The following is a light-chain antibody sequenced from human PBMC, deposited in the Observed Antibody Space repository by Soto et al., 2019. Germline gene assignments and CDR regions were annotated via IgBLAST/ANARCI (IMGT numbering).Light chain of an antibody. Sequence: EIVLTQSPGTLSLSPGERATLSCRASQSLTNNYLAWYQQQPGQAPRLLIYAASSRATGIPDRFSGSGSETDFTLTISRLEPEDFAVYYCQQYGSSLPVTVGGGTNVEIK. V-gene: IGKV3-20*01. CDR2: AAS. CDR1: QSLTNNY. CDR3: QQYGSSLPVT. J-gene: IGKJ4*01.